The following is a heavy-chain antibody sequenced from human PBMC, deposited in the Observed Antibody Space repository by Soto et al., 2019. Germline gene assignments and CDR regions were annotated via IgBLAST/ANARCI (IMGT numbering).Heavy chain of an antibody. Sequence: PSETLSLTCAVYGGSFSGYYWSWIRQPPGKGLEWIGEINHSGSTNYNPSLKSRVTISVDTSKNQFSLKLSSVTAADTAVYYCARGIELGYCSGGSCYSGDYWGQGTLVTVSS. CDR1: GGSFSGYY. CDR3: ARGIELGYCSGGSCYSGDY. D-gene: IGHD2-15*01. CDR2: INHSGST. J-gene: IGHJ4*02. V-gene: IGHV4-34*01.